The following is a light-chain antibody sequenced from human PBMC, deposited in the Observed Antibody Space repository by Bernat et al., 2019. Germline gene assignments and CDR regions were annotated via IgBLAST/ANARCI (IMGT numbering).Light chain of an antibody. Sequence: QAGLTQPPSVSKGLRHTATLTCTGNSNNVGNQGAAWLQQRQCNPHKLRSYRNNNRPSGISERFSASRSGNTASLTITGLQPADGADYYCSAWDSSLSARVLGGGTKLP. CDR3: SAWDSSLSARV. J-gene: IGLJ3*02. V-gene: IGLV10-54*04. CDR1: SNNVGNQG. CDR2: RNN.